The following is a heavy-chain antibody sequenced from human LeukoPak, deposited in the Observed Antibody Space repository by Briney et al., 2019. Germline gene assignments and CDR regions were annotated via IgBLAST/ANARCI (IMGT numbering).Heavy chain of an antibody. CDR2: IIPILGIA. J-gene: IGHJ6*04. D-gene: IGHD2-15*01. CDR3: ARGGPLDPAVVAATRGMDV. V-gene: IGHV1-69*02. CDR1: GGTFSSYT. Sequence: GASVKVSCKASGGTFSSYTISWVRQAPGQGLEWMGRIIPILGIANYAQKFQGRVTITADKSTSAAYMELSSLRSEDTAVYYCARGGPLDPAVVAATRGMDVWGKGTTGTVSS.